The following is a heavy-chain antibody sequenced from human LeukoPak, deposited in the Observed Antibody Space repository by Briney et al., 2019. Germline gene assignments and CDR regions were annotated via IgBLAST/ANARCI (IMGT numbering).Heavy chain of an antibody. CDR3: ANDATGSYYDY. J-gene: IGHJ4*02. D-gene: IGHD3-10*01. CDR1: GFTFDDYA. V-gene: IGHV3-43*02. CDR2: ISGDGGST. Sequence: GGSLRLSCAASGFTFDDYAIHWVRPAPGKGLEWVSLISGDGGSTYYADSVKGRFTISRDNSKNSLYLQMNSLRAEDTALYYCANDATGSYYDYWGQGTLVTVSS.